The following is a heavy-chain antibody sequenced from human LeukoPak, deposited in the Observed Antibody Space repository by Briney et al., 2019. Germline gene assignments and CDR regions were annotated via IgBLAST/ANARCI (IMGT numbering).Heavy chain of an antibody. CDR3: ARDYASDY. D-gene: IGHD3-10*01. CDR2: ISRSGDTI. CDR1: GFIFRNYA. V-gene: IGHV3-48*03. Sequence: GGSLRLSCEGTGFIFRNYALNWVRQAPGKGLEWVSYISRSGDTIYFADFVKGRFTISRDNAKNSLYLQMSSLRAEDTAVYYCARDYASDYWGQGTLVTVSS. J-gene: IGHJ4*02.